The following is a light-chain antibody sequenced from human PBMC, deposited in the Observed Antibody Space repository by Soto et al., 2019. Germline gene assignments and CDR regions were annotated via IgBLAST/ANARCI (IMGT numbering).Light chain of an antibody. CDR3: QQYNNWPPFT. V-gene: IGKV3-15*01. J-gene: IGKJ3*01. Sequence: EIVMTQSPATLSVSPGERVTLSCRASQSVSSSLAWYQQKPGQAPRLLIYGASTRATGIPARFSGSGSGTEFTLTISRLQSADFAVYYCQQYNNWPPFTFGPGTKVDIK. CDR2: GAS. CDR1: QSVSSS.